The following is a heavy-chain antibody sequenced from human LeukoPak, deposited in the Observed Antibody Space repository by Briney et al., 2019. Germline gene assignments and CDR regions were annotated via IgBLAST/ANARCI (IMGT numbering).Heavy chain of an antibody. CDR3: ARATLTGSWFDP. CDR1: GFTFSTYW. Sequence: AGSLRLSCAASGFTFSTYWMHWVRQAPGEGLVWVSRIIGDGSSTAYADSVKGRFTISRDNPKNTLYLQMDSLRAEDTAVYYCARATLTGSWFDPWGQGTLVTVCS. D-gene: IGHD3-10*01. V-gene: IGHV3-74*01. J-gene: IGHJ5*02. CDR2: IIGDGSST.